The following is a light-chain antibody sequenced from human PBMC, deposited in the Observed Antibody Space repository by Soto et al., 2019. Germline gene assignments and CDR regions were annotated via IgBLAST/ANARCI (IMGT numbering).Light chain of an antibody. V-gene: IGLV1-40*01. CDR3: QSYDFSLSGNVI. CDR2: GDS. CDR1: TSNIGANYD. Sequence: QSVLTQPPSLSGAPGQRVTISCTGTTSNIGANYDVHWYQQLPGRTPKLLMYGDSNRPAGVPDRFSCSKSGTSASLTIAGLQAEEEAVYYCQSYDFSLSGNVIFGGGTKLTVL. J-gene: IGLJ2*01.